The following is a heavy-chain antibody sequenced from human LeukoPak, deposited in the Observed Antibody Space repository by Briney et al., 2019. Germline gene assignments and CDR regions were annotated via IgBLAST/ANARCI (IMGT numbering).Heavy chain of an antibody. D-gene: IGHD3-22*01. CDR1: GGSISSYY. V-gene: IGHV4-59*12. J-gene: IGHJ5*02. CDR3: ARKGYYYDSSGYYSSRWFDP. CDR2: IYYSGST. Sequence: PSETLSLTCTVSGGSISSYYWSWIRQPPGKGLEWIGYIYYSGSTNYNPSLKSRVTISVDTSKNQFSLKLSSVTAADTAVYYCARKGYYYDSSGYYSSRWFDPWGQGTLVTVSS.